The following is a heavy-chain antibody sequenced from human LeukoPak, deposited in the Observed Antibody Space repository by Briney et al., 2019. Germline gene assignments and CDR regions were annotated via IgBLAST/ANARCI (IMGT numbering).Heavy chain of an antibody. CDR2: ISSSGSTI. V-gene: IGHV3-48*03. CDR3: AVEMATTPLFDY. J-gene: IGHJ4*02. Sequence: GGSLRLSCAASGFTFSSYEMNWVRQAPGKGLEWVSYISSSGSTIYYADSVKGRFTISRDNAKNSLYLQMNSLRAEDTAVYYCAVEMATTPLFDYWDQGTLVTVSS. D-gene: IGHD5-24*01. CDR1: GFTFSSYE.